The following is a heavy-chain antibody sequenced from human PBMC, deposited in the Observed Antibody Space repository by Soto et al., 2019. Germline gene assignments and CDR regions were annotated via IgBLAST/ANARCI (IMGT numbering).Heavy chain of an antibody. CDR1: GFTFSNAW. J-gene: IGHJ6*02. Sequence: EVQLVESGGGLVKPGGSLRLSCAASGFTFSNAWMNWVRQAPGKGLEWVGRIKSKTDGGTTDYAAPVKGRFTISRDDSKNTLYLQMNSLKNEDSAVYYCTTAPNSGRYWIDYYYCGMDVWGQGTTVTVSS. D-gene: IGHD3-10*01. CDR3: TTAPNSGRYWIDYYYCGMDV. CDR2: IKSKTDGGTT. V-gene: IGHV3-15*07.